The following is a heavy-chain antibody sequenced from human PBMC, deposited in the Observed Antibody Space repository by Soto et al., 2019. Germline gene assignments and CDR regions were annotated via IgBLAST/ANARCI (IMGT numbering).Heavy chain of an antibody. CDR3: ARARVDYDYIWGSYRPSWYFDY. Sequence: PSETLSLTCAVYGGSFSGYYWSWIRQPPGKGLEWIGEINHSGSTNYNPSLKSRVTISVDTSKNQFSLKLSSVTAADTAVYYCARARVDYDYIWGSYRPSWYFDYWGQGTLVTVS. J-gene: IGHJ4*02. CDR1: GGSFSGYY. V-gene: IGHV4-34*01. D-gene: IGHD3-16*02. CDR2: INHSGST.